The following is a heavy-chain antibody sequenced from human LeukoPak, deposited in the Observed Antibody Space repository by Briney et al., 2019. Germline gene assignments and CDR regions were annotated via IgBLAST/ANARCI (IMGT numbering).Heavy chain of an antibody. CDR1: GYSISSGYY. CDR3: ARGPYSYDSSGAFDI. V-gene: IGHV4-38-2*02. CDR2: VFHSGIT. J-gene: IGHJ3*02. Sequence: SKTLSLTCSVSGYSISSGYYWGWIRQPPGKGLEWIGSVFHSGITYYKPSLKSRVTILVDTSKNQFSLKLSSVTAADTAVYFCARGPYSYDSSGAFDIWGQGTMVTVSS. D-gene: IGHD3-22*01.